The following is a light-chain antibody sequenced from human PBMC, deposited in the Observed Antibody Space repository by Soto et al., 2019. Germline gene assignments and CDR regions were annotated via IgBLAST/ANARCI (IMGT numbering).Light chain of an antibody. CDR1: QSLLLSSGNNY. V-gene: IGKV2-28*01. CDR2: LGS. J-gene: IGKJ1*01. CDR3: MQALQTRT. Sequence: DIVLTQSPLSLPVTPGESASISCKASQSLLLSSGNNYLDWYLQKPGQSPQLLIYLGSTRASGVPDRFSGSGSGTDFTLKISTVEAEDVGVYYCMQALQTRTFGQGTKVDIK.